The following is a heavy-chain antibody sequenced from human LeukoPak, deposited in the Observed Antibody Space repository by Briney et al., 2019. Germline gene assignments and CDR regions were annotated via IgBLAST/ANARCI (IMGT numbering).Heavy chain of an antibody. CDR1: GFTFSTYG. V-gene: IGHV3-30*02. CDR2: MRNDGTDK. D-gene: IGHD5-18*01. Sequence: PGGSLRLSCAASGFTFSTYGMHWVRQAPGKGLEWVAFMRNDGTDKYYADSVKGRFTVSRDNSKNTLFLQMNSLRAEDTALYFCAEGYNYGFGYWGQGTLVTVSS. J-gene: IGHJ4*02. CDR3: AEGYNYGFGY.